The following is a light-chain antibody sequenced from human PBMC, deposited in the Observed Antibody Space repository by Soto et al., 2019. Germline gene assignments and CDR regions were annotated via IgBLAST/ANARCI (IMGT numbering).Light chain of an antibody. V-gene: IGKV1-39*01. CDR2: DTS. CDR1: QDINSY. Sequence: DIQMTQSPASLFASVGDRATITCQATQDINSYLDWYQQKPGKAPNIHMYDTSNLQTGVSSRFSGSGSGTDFTLTISNLQPEDFATYYCQQTSSTPTFGGGTKVDIK. J-gene: IGKJ4*01. CDR3: QQTSSTPT.